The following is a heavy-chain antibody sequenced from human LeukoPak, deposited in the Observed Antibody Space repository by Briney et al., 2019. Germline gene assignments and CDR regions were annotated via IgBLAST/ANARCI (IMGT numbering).Heavy chain of an antibody. V-gene: IGHV3-49*04. CDR1: GFTFGDYS. CDR3: AKERDYSNSYYFDY. CDR2: IRTKTYRAST. Sequence: PGGSLRLSCSASGFTFGDYSMTWVRQAPGKGLEWVGFIRTKTYRASTEYAASVKGRFTISRDDSKRIAYLQMNSLKTEDTAVYYCAKERDYSNSYYFDYWGQGTLVTVSS. J-gene: IGHJ4*02. D-gene: IGHD4-11*01.